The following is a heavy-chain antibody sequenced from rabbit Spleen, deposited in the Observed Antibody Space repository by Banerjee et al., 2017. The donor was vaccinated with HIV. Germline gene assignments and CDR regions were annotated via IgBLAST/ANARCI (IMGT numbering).Heavy chain of an antibody. V-gene: IGHV1S40*01. CDR3: ARDSATSFSTYGMDL. D-gene: IGHD1-1*01. J-gene: IGHJ6*01. CDR1: GFSFNSGYD. Sequence: QQLVESGGGLVKPGASLTLTCKASGFSFNSGYDMCWVRQAPGKGLEWVACAYAGSSGGTYSATWAKGRFTISKTSSTTVTLQMISLTAADTATYFCARDSATSFSTYGMDLWGPGTLVTVS. CDR2: AYAGSSGGT.